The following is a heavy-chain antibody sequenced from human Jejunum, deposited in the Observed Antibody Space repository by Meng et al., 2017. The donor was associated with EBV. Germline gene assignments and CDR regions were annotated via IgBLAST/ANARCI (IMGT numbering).Heavy chain of an antibody. D-gene: IGHD4/OR15-4a*01. CDR2: ISAYSGNT. Sequence: QVQLWHAGAEGKKPGASVNVSCKASGYTFITNGISWVRQAPGQGLEWMGWISAYSGNTNYAQKFRGRVTMTTDTSTRTAYMELRSLRSDDTAVYYCARDRDMVQDYWGQGTLVTVSS. CDR1: GYTFITNG. J-gene: IGHJ4*02. CDR3: ARDRDMVQDY. V-gene: IGHV1-18*04.